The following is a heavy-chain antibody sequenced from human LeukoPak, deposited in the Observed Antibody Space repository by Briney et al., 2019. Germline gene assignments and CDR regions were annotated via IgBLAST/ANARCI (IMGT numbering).Heavy chain of an antibody. D-gene: IGHD1-26*01. V-gene: IGHV3-30*18. J-gene: IGHJ6*02. CDR2: ISYDGSNK. CDR3: AKGESGSYSWIYYYYYYGMDV. CDR1: GFTFSSYG. Sequence: GGSLRLSCAASGFTFSSYGMHWVRQAPGKGLEWVAVISYDGSNKYYADSVKGRFTISRDNSKNTLYLQMNSLRAEDTAVYYCAKGESGSYSWIYYYYYYGMDVWGQGTTVTVSS.